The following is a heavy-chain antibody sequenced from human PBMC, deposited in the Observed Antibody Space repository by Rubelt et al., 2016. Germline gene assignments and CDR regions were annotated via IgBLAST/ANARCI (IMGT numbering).Heavy chain of an antibody. CDR3: AKGYFPSTVVTAEGFDY. Sequence: ISRDNSKNTLYLQMNSLRAEDTAVYYCAKGYFPSTVVTAEGFDYWGQGTLVTVSS. V-gene: IGHV3-23*01. D-gene: IGHD4-23*01. J-gene: IGHJ4*02.